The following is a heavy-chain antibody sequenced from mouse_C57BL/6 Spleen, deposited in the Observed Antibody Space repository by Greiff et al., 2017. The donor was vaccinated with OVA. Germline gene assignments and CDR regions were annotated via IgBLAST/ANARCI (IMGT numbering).Heavy chain of an antibody. CDR1: GYTFTSYW. D-gene: IGHD1-1*01. CDR3: ARRTTVAFDV. J-gene: IGHJ1*03. CDR2: IDPSDSYT. Sequence: QVQLQQPGAELVKPGASVKLSCKASGYTFTSYWMQWVKQRPGQGLEWIGEIDPSDSYTNYNPKFKGKATLTVATSSSPAYMQLSSLTSEDSAVYYWARRTTVAFDVWGTGTTVTVSS. V-gene: IGHV1-50*01.